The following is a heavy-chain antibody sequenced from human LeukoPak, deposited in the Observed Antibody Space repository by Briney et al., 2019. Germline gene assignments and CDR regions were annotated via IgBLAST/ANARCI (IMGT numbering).Heavy chain of an antibody. J-gene: IGHJ4*02. CDR2: ISSSSSYI. CDR1: EFTFSSYS. V-gene: IGHV3-21*01. Sequence: GRSLRLSCAASEFTFSSYSMNWVRQAPGKGLEWVSSISSSSSYIYYVDSVKGRFTISRDNAKNSLYLQMNSLRAEDTAVYYCARDCNAARPNHFDYWGQGTLVTVSS. D-gene: IGHD6-6*01. CDR3: ARDCNAARPNHFDY.